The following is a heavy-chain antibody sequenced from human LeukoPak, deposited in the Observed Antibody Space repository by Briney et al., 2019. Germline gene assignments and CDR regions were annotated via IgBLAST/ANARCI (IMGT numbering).Heavy chain of an antibody. V-gene: IGHV1-24*01. CDR3: ATVLYSYGYS. Sequence: ASVKVSCKVSGYTLTELSMHRVRQAPGKGLEWMGGFDPEDGETIYAQKFQGRVTMTEDTSTDTAYMELSSLRSEDTAAYYCATVLYSYGYSWGQGTLVTVSS. CDR1: GYTLTELS. D-gene: IGHD5-18*01. J-gene: IGHJ4*02. CDR2: FDPEDGET.